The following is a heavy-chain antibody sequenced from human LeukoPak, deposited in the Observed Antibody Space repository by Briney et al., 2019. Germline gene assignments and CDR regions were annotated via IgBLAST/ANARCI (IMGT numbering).Heavy chain of an antibody. D-gene: IGHD2-2*01. V-gene: IGHV4-59*01. CDR3: ARDSSAWSGWFDP. CDR1: GGSISSYY. CDR2: IYYDGST. J-gene: IGHJ5*02. Sequence: SETLSLTCSVSGGSISSYYWSWIRQPPGKGLEWIGYIYYDGSTNYNPSLKSRVTISVDTSQNQFSLKLTSVTAADTAVYYCARDSSAWSGWFDPWGQGTLVTVSS.